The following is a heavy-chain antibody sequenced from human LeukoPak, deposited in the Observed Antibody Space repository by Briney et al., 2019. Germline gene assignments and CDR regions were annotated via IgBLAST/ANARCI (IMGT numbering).Heavy chain of an antibody. Sequence: SNYWMTWIRQPPGKGLEWIGSIYYSGSTYYNPSLKSRVTISVDTSKNQFSLKLSSVTAADTAVYYCARYSSGWSYYFDYWGQGTLVTVSS. CDR1: SNYW. J-gene: IGHJ4*02. CDR3: ARYSSGWSYYFDY. V-gene: IGHV4-39*01. D-gene: IGHD6-19*01. CDR2: IYYSGST.